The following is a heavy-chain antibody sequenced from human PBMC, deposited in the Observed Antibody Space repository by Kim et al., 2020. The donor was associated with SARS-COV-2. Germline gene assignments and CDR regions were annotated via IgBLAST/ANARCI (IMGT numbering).Heavy chain of an antibody. CDR2: ISTIGTTI. D-gene: IGHD2-15*01. CDR3: ARDCTGGSCYDY. J-gene: IGHJ4*02. Sequence: GGSLRLSCAASGFTFSDYYMSWIRQAPGKGLEWVSYISTIGTTIYYADSVKGRFTISRDNAKNSLYLQMNSLRAEDTAVYYCARDCTGGSCYDYWGQGTLVTVSS. V-gene: IGHV3-11*01. CDR1: GFTFSDYY.